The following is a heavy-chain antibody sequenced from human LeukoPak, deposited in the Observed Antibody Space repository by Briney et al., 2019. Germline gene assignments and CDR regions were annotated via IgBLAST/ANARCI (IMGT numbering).Heavy chain of an antibody. CDR3: ARRDISSGWSFEY. CDR2: IHTSGST. V-gene: IGHV4-4*07. CDR1: GGSITNYH. Sequence: SETLSLTCTVSGGSITNYHWSWIRQLAGKGLEWIGQIHTSGSTNYNPPLKSRVTMSIDTPENQLSLTIRSVTAADTAVYYCARRDISSGWSFEYWGQGTLVTVSS. J-gene: IGHJ4*02. D-gene: IGHD6-19*01.